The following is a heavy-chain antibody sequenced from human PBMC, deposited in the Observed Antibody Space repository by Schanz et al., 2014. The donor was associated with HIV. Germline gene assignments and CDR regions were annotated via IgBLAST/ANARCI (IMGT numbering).Heavy chain of an antibody. CDR1: GGSISSGDYS. J-gene: IGHJ4*02. CDR3: ARVTVVEALYYFDY. CDR2: ISHSGIT. Sequence: QVQVQQTGAGLLKPSETLTLTCVVYGGSISSGDYSWSWIRQPPGKGLEWIGYISHSGITYYSPSLKSRVIISIGRSSNQSSLKLSSVTAADTAVYYCARVTVVEALYYFDYWGQGTLVTVSS. V-gene: IGHV4-30-2*01. D-gene: IGHD2-15*01.